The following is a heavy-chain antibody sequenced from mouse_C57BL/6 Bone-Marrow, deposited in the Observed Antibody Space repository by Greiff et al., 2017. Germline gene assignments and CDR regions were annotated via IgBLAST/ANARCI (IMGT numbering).Heavy chain of an antibody. CDR3: AREGYYGSSFGY. Sequence: QVQLQQPGAELVKPGASVKLSCKASGYTFTSYWMPWVKQRPGQGLEWIGMIHPISGSTNYNEKFKSKATLTVDKSSSTAYMQLSSLTSEDSAVDCCAREGYYGSSFGYWGQGTTLTVSS. CDR2: IHPISGST. V-gene: IGHV1-64*01. CDR1: GYTFTSYW. D-gene: IGHD1-1*01. J-gene: IGHJ2*01.